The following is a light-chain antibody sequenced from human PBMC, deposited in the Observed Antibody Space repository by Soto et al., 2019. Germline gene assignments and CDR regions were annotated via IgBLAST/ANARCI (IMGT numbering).Light chain of an antibody. J-gene: IGKJ5*01. Sequence: EIVMTQSPATLSVSPGERATLSCRASQSVSSSYLAWYQQKPGQPPRLLIYNASNRATGIPARFSGSGSGTDFTLTISSLEPEDFAVYHCQHRSNWITFGQGTRLEI. V-gene: IGKV3D-20*02. CDR2: NAS. CDR3: QHRSNWIT. CDR1: QSVSSSY.